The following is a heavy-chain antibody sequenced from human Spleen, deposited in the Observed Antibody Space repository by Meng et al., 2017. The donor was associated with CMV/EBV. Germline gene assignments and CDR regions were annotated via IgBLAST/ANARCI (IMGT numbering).Heavy chain of an antibody. D-gene: IGHD1-26*01. CDR2: IYTSGST. CDR1: GGSISSYY. CDR3: ARDDYRPHNGSYYVDY. V-gene: IGHV4-4*07. J-gene: IGHJ4*02. Sequence: QVQSQQWGAGLVKPSETLSLTCTVSGGSISSYYWSWIRQPAGKGLEWIGRIYTSGSTNYNPSLKSRVTMSVDTSKNQFSLKLSSVTAADTAVYYCARDDYRPHNGSYYVDYWGQGTLVTVSS.